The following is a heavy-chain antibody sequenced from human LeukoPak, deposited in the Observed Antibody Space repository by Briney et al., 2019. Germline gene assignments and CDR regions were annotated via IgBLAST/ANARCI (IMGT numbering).Heavy chain of an antibody. J-gene: IGHJ5*02. D-gene: IGHD3-16*01. CDR1: GFTFSSYW. CDR2: IRSKANSYAT. CDR3: TRHGGTGKNWFDP. V-gene: IGHV3-73*01. Sequence: SGGSLRLSCAASGFTFSSYWMSWVRQASGKGLEWVGRIRSKANSYATAYAASVKGRFTISRDDSKNTAYLQMNSLKTEDTAVYYCTRHGGTGKNWFDPWGQGTLVTVSS.